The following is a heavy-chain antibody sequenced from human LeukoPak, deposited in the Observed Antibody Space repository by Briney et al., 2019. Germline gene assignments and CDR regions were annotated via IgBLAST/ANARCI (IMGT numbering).Heavy chain of an antibody. D-gene: IGHD4-17*01. J-gene: IGHJ6*02. V-gene: IGHV3-21*01. Sequence: KPGGSLRLSCAASGFTFSSYSMNWVRQAPGKGLEWVSSLSSSSSYIYYADSVKGRYTISRDNAKNSLYLQMNSLRAEDTAVYYCARDGPDYGDYQSLSYYYYYYGMDVWGQGTTVTVSS. CDR3: ARDGPDYGDYQSLSYYYYYYGMDV. CDR1: GFTFSSYS. CDR2: LSSSSSYI.